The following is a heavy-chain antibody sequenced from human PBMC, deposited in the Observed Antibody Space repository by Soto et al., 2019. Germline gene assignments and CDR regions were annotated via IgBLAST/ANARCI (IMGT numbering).Heavy chain of an antibody. CDR1: GFTFSNYG. D-gene: IGHD3-22*01. Sequence: GGSLRLSCAASGFTFSNYGMHWVRQAPGKGLAWVTMISSDGNSKYYADSVKGRFTISRDNSKNTLVLQMNSLRAEDTAVYYCAKEDSSGYYYQAWGQGTLVTVSS. J-gene: IGHJ5*02. CDR3: AKEDSSGYYYQA. CDR2: ISSDGNSK. V-gene: IGHV3-30*18.